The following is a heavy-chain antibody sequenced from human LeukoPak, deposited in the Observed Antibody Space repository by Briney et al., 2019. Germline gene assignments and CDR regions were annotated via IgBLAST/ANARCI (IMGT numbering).Heavy chain of an antibody. D-gene: IGHD3-10*01. CDR3: ARDYYGSKSSSFDP. V-gene: IGHV1-2*02. CDR2: INPNSGGT. Sequence: ASVKVSCKASGYTFTGYYMYWVRQAPGQGLEWMGWINPNSGGTNYAQNFQGRVTMTRDTSIDTAYMELTSLRYEDTAVYYCARDYYGSKSSSFDPWGQGTLVTVSS. CDR1: GYTFTGYY. J-gene: IGHJ5*02.